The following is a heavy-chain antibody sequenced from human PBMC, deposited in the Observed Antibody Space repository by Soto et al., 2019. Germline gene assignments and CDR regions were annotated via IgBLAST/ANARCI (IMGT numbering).Heavy chain of an antibody. CDR1: GYTFSAYT. CDR2: INVGSGNT. CDR3: AIDTETLGPRANDALDI. J-gene: IGHJ3*02. Sequence: QAQLVQSGAEMKKPGASVKVSCKATGYTFSAYTMNWVRQAPGQSLEWMGWINVGSGNTKYSQNFHGSVSSTRVTSASTVYTELTGLTSEGTAVYYCAIDTETLGPRANDALDIWGQGTMVTVSS. D-gene: IGHD3-3*02. V-gene: IGHV1-3*01.